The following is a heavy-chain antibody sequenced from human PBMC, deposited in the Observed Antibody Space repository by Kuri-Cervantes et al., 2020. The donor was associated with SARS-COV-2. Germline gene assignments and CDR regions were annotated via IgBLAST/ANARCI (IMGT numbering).Heavy chain of an antibody. D-gene: IGHD1-26*01. Sequence: GGSLRLSCAASGFTFSSYGMHWVRQAPGKGLEWVSSISSSSSYIYYADSVKGRFTISRDNAKNSLYLQMNSLRAEDTAVYYCADWELLQLWGQGTLVTVSS. CDR1: GFTFSSYG. CDR2: ISSSSSYI. CDR3: ADWELLQL. V-gene: IGHV3-21*01. J-gene: IGHJ4*02.